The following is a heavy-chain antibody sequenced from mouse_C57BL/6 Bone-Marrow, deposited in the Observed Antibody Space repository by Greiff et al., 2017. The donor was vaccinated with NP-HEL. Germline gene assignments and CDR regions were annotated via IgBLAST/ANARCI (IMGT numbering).Heavy chain of an antibody. V-gene: IGHV7-1*01. CDR1: GFTFSDFY. Sequence: EVKLVESGGGLVQSGRSLRLSCATSGFTFSDFYMEWVRQAPGKGLEWIAASRNKANDYTTEYSASVKGRFIVSRDTSQSILYLQMNALRDEDTAIYYCARDADYYGSAMDYWGQGTSVTVSS. CDR3: ARDADYYGSAMDY. D-gene: IGHD1-1*01. CDR2: SRNKANDYTT. J-gene: IGHJ4*01.